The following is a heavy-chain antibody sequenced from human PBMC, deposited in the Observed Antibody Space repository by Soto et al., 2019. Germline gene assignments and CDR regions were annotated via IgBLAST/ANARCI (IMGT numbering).Heavy chain of an antibody. V-gene: IGHV3-23*01. J-gene: IGHJ4*02. CDR2: ISVSGGST. D-gene: IGHD3-22*01. Sequence: EVQLLESGGGLVQPGGSLRLSCAASGFTFSSYAMSWFRQAPGKGLEWVSSISVSGGSTYYADSVKGPFSISRDNSKSTLFLHMNSLRAEATAVYYCAKAAGSDYYPVDYWGQGTLVTVSS. CDR1: GFTFSSYA. CDR3: AKAAGSDYYPVDY.